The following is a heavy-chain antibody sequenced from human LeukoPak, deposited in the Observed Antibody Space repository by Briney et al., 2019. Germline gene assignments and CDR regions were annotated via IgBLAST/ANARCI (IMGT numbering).Heavy chain of an antibody. D-gene: IGHD4-17*01. CDR2: ISSTSIYTNYADT. Sequence: PGGSLRLSCAASGFTFSDYYMSWIRQAPGKGLEWVSYISSTSIYTNYADTNYADSVQGRFTISRDNAKNSLYLQMNSLRADDTAVYYCARIPRGDYGWFDPWGQGTLVTVSS. J-gene: IGHJ5*02. CDR3: ARIPRGDYGWFDP. CDR1: GFTFSDYY. V-gene: IGHV3-11*03.